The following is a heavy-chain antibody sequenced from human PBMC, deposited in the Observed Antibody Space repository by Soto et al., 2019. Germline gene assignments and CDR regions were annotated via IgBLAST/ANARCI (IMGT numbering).Heavy chain of an antibody. CDR1: GFTFSDNY. V-gene: IGHV3-11*01. J-gene: IGHJ6*02. Sequence: QVQLVESGGGLVKPGGSLRLSCAASGFTFSDNYMSWIRQAPGKGLEWVSYISSSGSTRYYADSVKGRFTISRDNAKNALYLQMNSLRADDTAVDYCARGRRTGCCDFGLDVWGQGTTVSVSS. CDR2: ISSSGSTR. CDR3: ARGRRTGCCDFGLDV. D-gene: IGHD2-2*01.